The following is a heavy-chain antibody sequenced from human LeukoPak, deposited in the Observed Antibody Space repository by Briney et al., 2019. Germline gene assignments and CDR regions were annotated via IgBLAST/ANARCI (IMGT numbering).Heavy chain of an antibody. CDR2: ISYDGSNK. CDR3: AKYCSSTSCPWGYYYYYTDV. Sequence: PGGSLRLSCAASGFTFSSYGMHWVRQAPGKGLEWVAVISYDGSNKYYADSVKGRFTISRDNSKNTLYLQMNSLRAEDTAVYYCAKYCSSTSCPWGYYYYYTDVWGKGTTVTISS. J-gene: IGHJ6*03. V-gene: IGHV3-30*18. D-gene: IGHD2-2*01. CDR1: GFTFSSYG.